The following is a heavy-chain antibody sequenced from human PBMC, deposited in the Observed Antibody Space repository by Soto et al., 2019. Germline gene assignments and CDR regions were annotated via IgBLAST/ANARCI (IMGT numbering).Heavy chain of an antibody. CDR3: ARDRGSYALDY. V-gene: IGHV1-18*01. CDR1: GYTFTIYG. D-gene: IGHD1-26*01. Sequence: QVQLVQSGAEVKKPGASVKVSSKASGYTFTIYGISWVRQAPGQGLEWMGWISTSNGNTKYAQKLQGGVTMTTDTSTSTDYMELRSLRSDDTAVYYCARDRGSYALDYWGQGTLVTVSS. J-gene: IGHJ4*02. CDR2: ISTSNGNT.